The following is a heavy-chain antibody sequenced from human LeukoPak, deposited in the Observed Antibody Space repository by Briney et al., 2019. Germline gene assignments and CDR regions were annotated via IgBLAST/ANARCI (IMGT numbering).Heavy chain of an antibody. J-gene: IGHJ4*02. CDR2: IYYSGST. Sequence: SETLSLTCTVSGGSVGSGSYYWSWIRQPPGKGLEWIGYIYYSGSTNYNPSLKSRVTISVDTSKNQFSLKLSSVTAADTAVYYCARFHDGLDYWGQGTLVTVSS. V-gene: IGHV4-61*01. CDR1: GGSVGSGSYY. D-gene: IGHD2-8*01. CDR3: ARFHDGLDY.